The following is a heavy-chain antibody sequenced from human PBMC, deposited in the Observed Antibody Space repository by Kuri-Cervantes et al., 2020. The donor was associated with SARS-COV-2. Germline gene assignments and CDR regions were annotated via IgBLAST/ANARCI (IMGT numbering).Heavy chain of an antibody. V-gene: IGHV1-18*04. D-gene: IGHD2-15*01. CDR2: ISDYNGNN. CDR3: ARNGQGLYCSGGSCDPRWFDP. J-gene: IGHJ5*02. CDR1: GYTFTRYC. Sequence: SVKVSCKASGYTFTRYCMHWVRQAPGQGLEWLGWISDYNGNNDNAQKLQGRVTMTTDTSTSTAYMELRSLRSDDPAVYYCARNGQGLYCSGGSCDPRWFDPWGQGTLVTVSS.